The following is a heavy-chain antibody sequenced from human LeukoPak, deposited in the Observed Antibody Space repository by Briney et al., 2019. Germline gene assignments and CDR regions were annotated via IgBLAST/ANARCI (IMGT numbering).Heavy chain of an antibody. V-gene: IGHV4-34*01. D-gene: IGHD2-8*01. CDR2: IYHSGYT. Sequence: SETLSLTCAVHGVSVSGYYWSWIRQSPGKGLEWIGEIYHSGYTNYNPSLKRRVTISAATSENQLSLRLTSVTAADTAVYYCARMRCGHTDNICYNYWGQGALVTVSS. CDR1: GVSVSGYY. J-gene: IGHJ4*02. CDR3: ARMRCGHTDNICYNY.